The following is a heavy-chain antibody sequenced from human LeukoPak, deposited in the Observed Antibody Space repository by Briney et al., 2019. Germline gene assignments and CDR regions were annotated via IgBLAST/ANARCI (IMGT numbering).Heavy chain of an antibody. CDR1: GGTFSSYA. V-gene: IGHV1-69*13. D-gene: IGHD3-22*01. CDR2: IIPIFGTA. CDR3: ARGDPHYYDSSGYDAFDI. Sequence: GASVKVSCKASGGTFSSYAISWVRQAPGQGLEWMGGIIPIFGTANYAQKFQGRVTITADESTSTAYMELSSLRSEDTAVYYCARGDPHYYDSSGYDAFDIWGQGTMVTVS. J-gene: IGHJ3*02.